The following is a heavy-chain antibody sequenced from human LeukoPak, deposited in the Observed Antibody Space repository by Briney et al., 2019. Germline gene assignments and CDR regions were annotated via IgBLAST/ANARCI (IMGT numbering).Heavy chain of an antibody. V-gene: IGHV3-73*01. J-gene: IGHJ4*02. CDR2: IRSKANSYAT. D-gene: IGHD6-19*01. CDR3: TRLGAYSSGWYGTQVDY. CDR1: GFTFSGSA. Sequence: GGSLRLSCAASGFTFSGSAMHWVRQASGKGLEWVGRIRSKANSYATAYAASVKGGFTISRDDSKNTAYLQMNSLKTEDTAVYYCTRLGAYSSGWYGTQVDYWGQGTLVTVSS.